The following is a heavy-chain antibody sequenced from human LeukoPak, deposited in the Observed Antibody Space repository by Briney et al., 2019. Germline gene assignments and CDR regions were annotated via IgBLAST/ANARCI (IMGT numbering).Heavy chain of an antibody. J-gene: IGHJ4*02. D-gene: IGHD3-10*01. CDR2: INSDGSST. Sequence: GGSLRLSCAASGFTFSSYWMHWVRQAPGKGLVWVSRINSDGSSTSYADSVKGRFTISRDNAKNTLYLQMNSLRAEDTAVYYCAKVTYGSGTYGAFDYWGQGTLVTVSS. CDR1: GFTFSSYW. CDR3: AKVTYGSGTYGAFDY. V-gene: IGHV3-74*01.